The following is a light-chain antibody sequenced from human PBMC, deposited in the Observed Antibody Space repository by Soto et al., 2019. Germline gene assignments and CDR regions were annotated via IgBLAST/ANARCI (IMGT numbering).Light chain of an antibody. CDR3: SSYSSINTLV. CDR2: EVS. CDR1: SSDVGGYNY. V-gene: IGLV2-14*01. J-gene: IGLJ3*02. Sequence: QSALTQPASVSGSPGQSITISCTGTSSDVGGYNYVSWYQQHPGKAPRLMISEVSNRPSGVSNRFSASKSGNTASLTISGLQAEDEADYYCSSYSSINTLVFGGGTKLTVL.